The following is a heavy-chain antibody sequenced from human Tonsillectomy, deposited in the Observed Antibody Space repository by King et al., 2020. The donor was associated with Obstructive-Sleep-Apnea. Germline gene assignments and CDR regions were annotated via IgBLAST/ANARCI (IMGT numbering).Heavy chain of an antibody. D-gene: IGHD2-2*01. V-gene: IGHV4-31*03. CDR3: ARYPSRTLGWFGP. Sequence: QLQESGPELVKHSQTLSLTCPVSGGSLSRGDYYWNWIRQHPGKGLEWIGDIYYSGSTYYNPSLRSRVTISIDTSKNQFSLKLSSVTAADTAFYYCARYPSRTLGWFGPWGQGTLVTVSS. CDR2: IYYSGST. CDR1: GGSLSRGDYY. J-gene: IGHJ5*02.